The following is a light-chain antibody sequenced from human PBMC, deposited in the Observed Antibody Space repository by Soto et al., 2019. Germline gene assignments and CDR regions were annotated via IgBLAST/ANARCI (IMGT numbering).Light chain of an antibody. V-gene: IGLV4-69*01. CDR2: LNSDGSH. CDR3: ATWDDSLSGPV. CDR1: SGHSSYA. J-gene: IGLJ2*01. Sequence: QLVLTQSPSASASLVASVKLTCTLSSGHSSYAIAWHQQQPEKGPRYLMKLNSDGSHSKGDGIPDRFSGSSSGAERYLTISSLQSEDEADYYCATWDDSLSGPVFGGGTKVTVL.